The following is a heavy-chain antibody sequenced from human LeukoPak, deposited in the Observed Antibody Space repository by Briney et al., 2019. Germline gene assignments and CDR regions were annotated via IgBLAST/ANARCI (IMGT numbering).Heavy chain of an antibody. CDR2: IKEDGSEK. CDR3: ATRDIVVVPAGGDAFDI. V-gene: IGHV3-7*02. J-gene: IGHJ3*02. Sequence: GGSLRLSCAASGFTFSSYWMTWVRQAPGKGLEWVANIKEDGSEKHYVDSVKGRFTISRDNAKNSLYLQMNSLRAEDTAVYYCATRDIVVVPAGGDAFDIWGQGTLVTVSS. D-gene: IGHD2-2*01. CDR1: GFTFSSYW.